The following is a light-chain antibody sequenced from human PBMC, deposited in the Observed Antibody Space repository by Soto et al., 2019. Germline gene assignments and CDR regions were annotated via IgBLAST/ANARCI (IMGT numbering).Light chain of an antibody. CDR1: QSVTSTS. V-gene: IGKV3-20*01. CDR3: QQYSYSLWT. CDR2: NTS. Sequence: EIVLTQSPGTLSLSPGERATLYCRASQSVTSTSFAWYQQKPGQAPRLLIYNTSNRAGGIPARFSGSGSGTDFTFTIDRLEPEDFAVYYCQQYSYSLWTFGQGTKVEI. J-gene: IGKJ1*01.